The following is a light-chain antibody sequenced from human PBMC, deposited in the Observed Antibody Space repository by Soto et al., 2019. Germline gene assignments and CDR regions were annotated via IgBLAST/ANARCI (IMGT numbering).Light chain of an antibody. V-gene: IGLV3-1*01. CDR3: QAWDSSTVL. Sequence: SYELTQPPSVSVSPGQTASITCSGDKLGDKYACWYQQKPGQSPVLVIYQDSKRTSGIPERFSGSNSGNTATLTISGTQAMDEADYDCQAWDSSTVLFGGGTKLTVL. CDR2: QDS. CDR1: KLGDKY. J-gene: IGLJ2*01.